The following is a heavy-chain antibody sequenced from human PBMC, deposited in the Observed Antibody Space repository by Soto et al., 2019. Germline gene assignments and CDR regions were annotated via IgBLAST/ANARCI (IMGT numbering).Heavy chain of an antibody. V-gene: IGHV3-23*01. D-gene: IGHD6-13*01. J-gene: IGHJ6*02. CDR1: GFTFSSYA. CDR2: ISGSGGST. CDR3: AKRTLYSSSWYKDYYGMDV. Sequence: GGSLRLSCAASGFTFSSYAMSWVRQAPGKGLEWVSAISGSGGSTYYADSVKGRFTISRDNSKNTLYLQMNSLRAEDTAVYYCAKRTLYSSSWYKDYYGMDVWGQGTTVTVSS.